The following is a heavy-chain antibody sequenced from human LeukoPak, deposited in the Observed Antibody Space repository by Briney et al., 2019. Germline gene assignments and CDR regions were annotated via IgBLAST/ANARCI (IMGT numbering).Heavy chain of an antibody. CDR3: ARDRIGAAMIDY. J-gene: IGHJ4*02. CDR1: GGSISSGGYY. V-gene: IGHV4-31*03. D-gene: IGHD2-2*01. Sequence: SQTLSLTCTVSGGSISSGGYYWSWIRQHPGKGLEWIGYIYYSGSTYYNPSLKSRVTISVDTSKNQFSLKLSSVTAADTAVYYCARDRIGAAMIDYWGQGTLVTVSS. CDR2: IYYSGST.